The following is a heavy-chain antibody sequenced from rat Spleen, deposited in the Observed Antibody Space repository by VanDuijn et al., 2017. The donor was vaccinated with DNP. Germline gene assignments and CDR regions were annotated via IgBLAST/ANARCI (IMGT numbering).Heavy chain of an antibody. Sequence: EVQLVESGGDLVQPGRSLKLSCVASGFTFNNYWMTWIRQVPGKGLEWVASITSSGGSTYYADSVKGRFRISRDNTRNTLYLQMNSLRSEDTATYYCASFNWPAPWGQGTSVTVSS. J-gene: IGHJ4*01. V-gene: IGHV5-31*01. D-gene: IGHD3-6*01. CDR1: GFTFNNYW. CDR2: ITSSGGST. CDR3: ASFNWPAP.